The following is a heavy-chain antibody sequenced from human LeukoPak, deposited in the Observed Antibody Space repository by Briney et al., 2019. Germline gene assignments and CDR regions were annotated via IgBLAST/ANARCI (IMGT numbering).Heavy chain of an antibody. CDR1: GYTFTGYY. CDR3: ARNPAHCSGGSCYWGFDY. CDR2: IIPIFGTA. D-gene: IGHD2-15*01. Sequence: SVKVSCKASGYTFTGYYMHWVRQAPGQGLEWMGGIIPIFGTANYAQKFQGRVTITADESTSTAYMELSSLRSEDTAVYYCARNPAHCSGGSCYWGFDYWGQGTLVTVSS. J-gene: IGHJ4*02. V-gene: IGHV1-69*13.